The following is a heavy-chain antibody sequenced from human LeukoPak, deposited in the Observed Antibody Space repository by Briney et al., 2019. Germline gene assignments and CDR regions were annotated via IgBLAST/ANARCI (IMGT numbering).Heavy chain of an antibody. CDR2: VHQTGSP. CDR3: AMLRLGELSLLANAYDI. Sequence: SQPLSRTGYSSGSAVNSDQYWGCMRQSPGAVLDVVGRVHQTGSPYYNPSLGSRVSLSIDSTKNSFSLRLTSVTAADTAVYYCAMLRLGELSLLANAYDIWGQGTMVIVSS. CDR1: GSAVNSDQY. D-gene: IGHD3-16*02. V-gene: IGHV4-38-2*01. J-gene: IGHJ3*02.